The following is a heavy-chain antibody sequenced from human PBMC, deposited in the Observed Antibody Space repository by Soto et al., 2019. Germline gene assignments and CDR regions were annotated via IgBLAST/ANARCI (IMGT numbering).Heavy chain of an antibody. Sequence: QVQLVQSGAEVKKPGASVKVSCKASGYTFTSYGISWVRQAPGQGLEWMGWISAYNGNTNYAQKLQGRVTMTTDTSTSTVYMELRSMRSDDTAVYYCARDTDPYRVAATPEPFDYWGQGTLVTVSS. CDR3: ARDTDPYRVAATPEPFDY. V-gene: IGHV1-18*01. D-gene: IGHD2-15*01. J-gene: IGHJ4*02. CDR1: GYTFTSYG. CDR2: ISAYNGNT.